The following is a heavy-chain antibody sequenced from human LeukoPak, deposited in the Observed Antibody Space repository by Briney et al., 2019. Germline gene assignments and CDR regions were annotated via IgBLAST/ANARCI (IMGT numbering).Heavy chain of an antibody. CDR1: GGSIRGFY. J-gene: IGHJ4*02. CDR3: ARSNVLTNSPVHHLDY. D-gene: IGHD3-10*02. V-gene: IGHV4-59*08. Sequence: SETLSLTCTISGGSIRGFYWSWIRQPPGKVLEYIAYINDSGDTNYNPSLKSRVTISVDTSKNQFSLKLNSVTAADTAVYYCARSNVLTNSPVHHLDYWGQGTLVTVSS. CDR2: INDSGDT.